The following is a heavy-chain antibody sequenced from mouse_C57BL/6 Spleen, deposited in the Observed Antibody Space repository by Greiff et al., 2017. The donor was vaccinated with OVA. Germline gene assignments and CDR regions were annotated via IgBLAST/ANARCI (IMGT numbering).Heavy chain of an antibody. CDR3: AREGSHYAMDY. V-gene: IGHV1-4*01. Sequence: QVQLQQSGAELARPGASVKMSCKASGYTFTSYTMHWVKQRPGQGLEWIGYINPSSGYTKYNQKFKDKATLTADKSSSTAYMQLSSLTSEDSAVYYCAREGSHYAMDYWGQGTSVTVSS. CDR1: GYTFTSYT. CDR2: INPSSGYT. J-gene: IGHJ4*01.